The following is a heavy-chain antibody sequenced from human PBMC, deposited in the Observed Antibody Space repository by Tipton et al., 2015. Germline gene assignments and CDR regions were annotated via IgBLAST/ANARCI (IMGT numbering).Heavy chain of an antibody. V-gene: IGHV3-21*01. CDR2: ISSSSSYI. CDR3: ARSISSEDAFDL. Sequence: VQLVQSGGGVVQPGTSLRLSCAASGFTFRSYAMHWVRQAPGKGLEWVSSISSSSSYIYYADSVKGRFTISRDNAKNSLYLQMNSLRAADTAVYYCARSISSEDAFDLWGQGTMVTVSS. J-gene: IGHJ3*01. CDR1: GFTFRSYA. D-gene: IGHD6-19*01.